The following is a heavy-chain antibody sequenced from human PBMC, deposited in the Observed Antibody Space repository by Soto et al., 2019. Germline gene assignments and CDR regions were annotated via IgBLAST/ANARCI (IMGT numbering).Heavy chain of an antibody. CDR2: ISGSGGST. Sequence: GGSLRLSCAASGFTFSSYAMSWVRQAPGKGLESVSAISGSGGSTYYADSVKGRFTISRDNSKNTLYLQMNSLRAEDTAVYYLTKGANNAFWSRGDSDYWGQGALVTVSS. V-gene: IGHV3-23*01. CDR3: TKGANNAFWSRGDSDY. J-gene: IGHJ4*02. CDR1: GFTFSSYA. D-gene: IGHD3-3*01.